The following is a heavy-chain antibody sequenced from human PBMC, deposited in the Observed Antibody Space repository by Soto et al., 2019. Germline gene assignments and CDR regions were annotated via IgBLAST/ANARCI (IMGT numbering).Heavy chain of an antibody. V-gene: IGHV3-30*18. D-gene: IGHD6-19*01. Sequence: PGGSLRLSCAASGFTFSTTGMHWVRQAPGKGLEWVAMISHDGSVKHYTDSVKGRFTISRDTSNNTVYLQMNSLRPEDTAMYHCAKDLYGAGWYNYFDPWGQGTLVTVSS. J-gene: IGHJ5*02. CDR1: GFTFSTTG. CDR3: AKDLYGAGWYNYFDP. CDR2: ISHDGSVK.